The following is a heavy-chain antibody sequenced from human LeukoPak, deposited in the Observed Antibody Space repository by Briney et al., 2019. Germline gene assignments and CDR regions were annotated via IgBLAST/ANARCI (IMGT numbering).Heavy chain of an antibody. Sequence: PGGSLRLSCEASGFSFRNYAMNWVRQAPGKGLEWVASISGTGGSTFYADFAKGRFIISRDNSKDTLSLQLNSLTGTDTALYFCAKGSVVIPQFFKSWGRGVLVTVSS. CDR3: AKGSVVIPQFFKS. CDR2: ISGTGGST. J-gene: IGHJ4*02. D-gene: IGHD3-22*01. CDR1: GFSFRNYA. V-gene: IGHV3-23*01.